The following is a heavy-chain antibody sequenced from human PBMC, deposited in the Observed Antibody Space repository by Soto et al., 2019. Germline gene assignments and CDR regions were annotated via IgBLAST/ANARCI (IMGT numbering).Heavy chain of an antibody. D-gene: IGHD5-18*01. V-gene: IGHV3-23*01. CDR1: GFTFSSYA. J-gene: IGHJ6*02. CDR2: ISGSGRST. Sequence: EVQLLESGGGLVQPGGSLRLSCAASGFTFSSYAMSWVRQAPGKGLEWVSSISGSGRSTYYADSVKGRFTISRDNSKNTLYLQINSLRAEDTALYFCANPDTDWDVWGQGTTVTVSS. CDR3: ANPDTDWDV.